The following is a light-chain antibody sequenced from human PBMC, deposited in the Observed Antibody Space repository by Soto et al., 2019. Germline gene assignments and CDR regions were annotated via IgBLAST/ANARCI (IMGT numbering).Light chain of an antibody. V-gene: IGKV3-20*01. CDR1: QSVSSNF. J-gene: IGKJ1*01. CDR2: GAS. Sequence: EIVLTQSPGTLSLSPGERATLSCRASQSVSSNFLAWYQQKPGQAPRLLIYGASTRATGIPDRFSGSGSRTDFTLTISRLEPEDFAVYYCQHYGSSLRTFGQGTQVEI. CDR3: QHYGSSLRT.